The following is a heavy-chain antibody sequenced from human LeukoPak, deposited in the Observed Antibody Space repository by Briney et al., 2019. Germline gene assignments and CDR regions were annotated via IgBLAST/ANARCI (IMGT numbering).Heavy chain of an antibody. Sequence: GGSLRLSCAASGFTFSDYGMHWVRQAPGKGLEWVAVIWYDGDNEIYPDSVKGRFTVSRGNSKNTLYLQMNSLRAEDTAVYYCARDFYRSSYYLNYWGQGTLVTVSS. V-gene: IGHV3-33*01. D-gene: IGHD6-6*01. CDR1: GFTFSDYG. CDR2: IWYDGDNE. J-gene: IGHJ4*02. CDR3: ARDFYRSSYYLNY.